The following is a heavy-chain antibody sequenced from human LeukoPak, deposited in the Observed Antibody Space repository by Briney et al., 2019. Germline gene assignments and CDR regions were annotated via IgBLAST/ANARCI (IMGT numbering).Heavy chain of an antibody. V-gene: IGHV4-34*01. CDR2: INHSGST. Sequence: PSETLSLTCAVYGGSFSGYYWSWIGQPPGKGLEWIGEINHSGSTNYNPSLKSRVTISVDTSKNQFSLKLSSVTAADTAVYYCARDPSYYYGSGSYYSRKRNWFDPWGQGTLVTVSS. D-gene: IGHD3-10*01. CDR1: GGSFSGYY. J-gene: IGHJ5*02. CDR3: ARDPSYYYGSGSYYSRKRNWFDP.